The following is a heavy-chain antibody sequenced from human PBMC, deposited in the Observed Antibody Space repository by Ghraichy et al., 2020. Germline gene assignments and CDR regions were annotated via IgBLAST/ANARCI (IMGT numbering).Heavy chain of an antibody. Sequence: SETLSLTCTVSGGSVSSGSYYWSWIRQPPGKGLEWIGYIYYSGSTNYNPSLKSRVTISVDTSKNQFSLKLSSVTAADTAVYYCARDFSVAGTAWFDPWGQGTLVTVSS. CDR3: ARDFSVAGTAWFDP. D-gene: IGHD6-19*01. J-gene: IGHJ5*02. V-gene: IGHV4-61*01. CDR2: IYYSGST. CDR1: GGSVSSGSYY.